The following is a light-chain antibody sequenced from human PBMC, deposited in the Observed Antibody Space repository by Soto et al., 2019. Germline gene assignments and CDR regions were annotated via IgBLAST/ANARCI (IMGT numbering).Light chain of an antibody. CDR3: QSYDSSLSVWV. J-gene: IGLJ3*02. CDR2: GNS. V-gene: IGLV1-40*01. CDR1: SSNIGAGYD. Sequence: QSLLTQPPSVSGAPGQRVTISCTGSSSNIGAGYDVHWYQQLPGTAPKLLIYGNSNRPSGVPDRFSGSKSGTSASLAITGRQAEDEADYYCQSYDSSLSVWVFGGGTKVTVL.